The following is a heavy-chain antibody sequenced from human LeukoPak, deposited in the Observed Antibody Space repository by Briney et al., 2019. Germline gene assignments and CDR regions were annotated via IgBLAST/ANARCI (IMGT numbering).Heavy chain of an antibody. J-gene: IGHJ4*02. V-gene: IGHV3-7*03. CDR3: AKALTGRPKNFDY. CDR1: GFTFSNYW. Sequence: GGSLRLSCAASGFTFSNYWMSWVRQAPGKGLEWVANINQDGSEKYSVDSVKGRFTISRDNAKNSLYLQMNSLRAEDTAVYYCAKALTGRPKNFDYWGQGTLVTVSS. D-gene: IGHD7-27*01. CDR2: INQDGSEK.